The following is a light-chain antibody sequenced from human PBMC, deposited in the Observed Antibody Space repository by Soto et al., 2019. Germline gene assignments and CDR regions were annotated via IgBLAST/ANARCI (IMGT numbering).Light chain of an antibody. CDR3: SSYAGSSTFVL. CDR2: EVN. CDR1: SSDVGGYNL. Sequence: QSALTQPASVSGSPGQSITISCTGSSSDVGGYNLVSWYQQHPGKAPKLIIYEVNRRPSVVSNRFSGSKSGNTASLTISGLQAEDEADYYCSSYAGSSTFVLFGGGTKLTVL. J-gene: IGLJ2*01. V-gene: IGLV2-23*02.